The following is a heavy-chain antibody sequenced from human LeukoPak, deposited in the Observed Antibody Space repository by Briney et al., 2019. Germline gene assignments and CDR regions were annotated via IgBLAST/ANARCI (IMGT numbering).Heavy chain of an antibody. V-gene: IGHV1-2*02. CDR2: INPNSGGT. CDR3: ARDSDLYYYDSSGQGDY. CDR1: GYTFTGCY. Sequence: ASVKVSCKASGYTFTGCYMHWVRQAPGQGLEWMGWINPNSGGTNYAQKFQGRVTMTRDTSISTAYMELSRLRSDDTAVYYCARDSDLYYYDSSGQGDYWGQGTLVTVSS. J-gene: IGHJ4*02. D-gene: IGHD3-22*01.